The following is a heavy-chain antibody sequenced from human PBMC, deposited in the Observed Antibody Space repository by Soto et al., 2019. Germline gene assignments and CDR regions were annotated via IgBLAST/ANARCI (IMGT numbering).Heavy chain of an antibody. J-gene: IGHJ4*02. Sequence: ASVTVSCTGAGYIFPDYYVHWVRQAPGEGLEWMGRINPNGGGTNYAQKFEGWVTMTTDTSISTAYMELSRLNFDDTAVYYCARGEQLAHFDYWGQGTLVPVSS. V-gene: IGHV1-2*04. CDR3: ARGEQLAHFDY. CDR2: INPNGGGT. D-gene: IGHD6-6*01. CDR1: GYIFPDYY.